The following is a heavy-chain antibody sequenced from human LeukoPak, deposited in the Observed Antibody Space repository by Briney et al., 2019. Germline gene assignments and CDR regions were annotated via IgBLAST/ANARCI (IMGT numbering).Heavy chain of an antibody. J-gene: IGHJ4*02. CDR3: ARALDGSGSL. CDR2: IYHSGST. CDR1: GYSISSGFY. Sequence: PSETLSLTCTVSGYSISSGFYWGWIRQPPGKGLEWIGSIYHSGSTHYNSSLKSRVTISVDTSKNQLSLKLSSVTAADTAVYYCARALDGSGSLWGQGTLVTVSS. D-gene: IGHD3-10*01. V-gene: IGHV4-38-2*02.